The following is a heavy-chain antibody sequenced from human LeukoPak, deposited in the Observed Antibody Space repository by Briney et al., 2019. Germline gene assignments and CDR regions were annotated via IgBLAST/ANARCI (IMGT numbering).Heavy chain of an antibody. J-gene: IGHJ4*02. CDR3: ARDDIAAAGHFDY. CDR1: GFTFSSYS. CDR2: ISSSSSYI. D-gene: IGHD6-13*01. V-gene: IGHV3-21*01. Sequence: PGGSLRLSCAASGFTFSSYSMNWVRQAPGKGLEWVSSISSSSSYIYYADSVKGRFTISRDNAKNSLYLQMNSLRAEDTAVYYCARDDIAAAGHFDYWGQGTLVTVSS.